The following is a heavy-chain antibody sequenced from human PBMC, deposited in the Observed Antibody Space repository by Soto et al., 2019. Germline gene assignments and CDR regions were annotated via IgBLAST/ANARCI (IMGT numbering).Heavy chain of an antibody. J-gene: IGHJ4*02. CDR3: ARWRDGYCSGGSCYHFDY. D-gene: IGHD2-15*01. V-gene: IGHV4-31*03. CDR1: GGSISSGGYY. Sequence: SETLSHTCTVSGGSISSGGYYWSWIRQHPGKGLEWIGYIYYSGSTYYNPSLKSRVTISVDTSKNQFSLKLSSVTAADTAVYYCARWRDGYCSGGSCYHFDYWGQGTLVTVAS. CDR2: IYYSGST.